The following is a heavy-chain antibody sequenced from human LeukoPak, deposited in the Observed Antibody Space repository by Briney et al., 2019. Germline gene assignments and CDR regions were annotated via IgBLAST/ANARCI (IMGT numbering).Heavy chain of an antibody. CDR2: IRSKANSYAT. D-gene: IGHD3-10*01. V-gene: IGHV3-73*01. Sequence: GGSLRLSCAASGFTFSGSAIHWVRQASGKGLEWVGRIRSKANSYATAYAASVKGRFTISRDDSKNTAYLQMNSLKTEDTAVYYCTRQNYGSGSYCFDYWGQGTLVTVSS. CDR3: TRQNYGSGSYCFDY. CDR1: GFTFSGSA. J-gene: IGHJ4*02.